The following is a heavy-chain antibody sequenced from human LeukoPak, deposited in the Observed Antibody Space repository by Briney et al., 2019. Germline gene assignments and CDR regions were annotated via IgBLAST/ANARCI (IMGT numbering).Heavy chain of an antibody. J-gene: IGHJ5*02. V-gene: IGHV3-7*01. Sequence: GGSLRLSCAASGFTFSSYWMSWVRQAPGKGLEWVANIKQDGSEKYYVDSVKGQFTISRDNAKNSLYLQMNSLRAEDTAVYYCARDLRRGSYYSDYNWFDPWGQGTLVTVSS. D-gene: IGHD1-26*01. CDR1: GFTFSSYW. CDR2: IKQDGSEK. CDR3: ARDLRRGSYYSDYNWFDP.